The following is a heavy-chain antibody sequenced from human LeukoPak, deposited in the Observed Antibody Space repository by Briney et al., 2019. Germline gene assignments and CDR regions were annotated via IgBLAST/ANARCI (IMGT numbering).Heavy chain of an antibody. CDR2: FSGSGGST. V-gene: IGHV3-23*01. Sequence: GRSLRLSCAISGFTFTSYAMSWVRQTPGQWLELVSAFSGSGGSTYYADSVKGRFTISRDNSKKTLYLQMNSLRAQETAVYYCAKAPYDYVWASWVDYWGEGTLVTVSS. D-gene: IGHD3-16*01. CDR3: AKAPYDYVWASWVDY. CDR1: GFTFTSYA. J-gene: IGHJ4*02.